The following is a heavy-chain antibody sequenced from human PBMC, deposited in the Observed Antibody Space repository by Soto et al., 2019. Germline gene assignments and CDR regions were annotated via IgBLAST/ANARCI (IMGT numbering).Heavy chain of an antibody. CDR1: GGSISTSRSY. D-gene: IGHD2-21*01. V-gene: IGHV4-39*01. CDR2: IFYSWST. J-gene: IGHJ5*02. Sequence: QLQLLESGPGLVKASETLSLTCSVSGGSISTSRSYWAWIRQPPGKGLEWIANIFYSWSTFYNPSLASRVSVSVDTSKNEFSLKLRSVTAADTAVYYCARQPTTGDTDLWFDPWGQGTLVTVSS. CDR3: ARQPTTGDTDLWFDP.